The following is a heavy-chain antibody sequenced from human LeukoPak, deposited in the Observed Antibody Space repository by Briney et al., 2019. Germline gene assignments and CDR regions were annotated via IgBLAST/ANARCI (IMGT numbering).Heavy chain of an antibody. CDR2: IRGDGGTT. CDR3: ARDLRDGSDY. V-gene: IGHV3-74*01. D-gene: IGHD3-10*01. J-gene: IGHJ4*02. CDR1: GFTFSSYW. Sequence: GGSLRLSCAASGFTFSSYWMHWVRQAPGKGVVWVSRIRGDGGTTSYADSVKGRFTISRDNSKNTLYLQMNSLRAEDTAVYYCARDLRDGSDYWGQGTLVTVSS.